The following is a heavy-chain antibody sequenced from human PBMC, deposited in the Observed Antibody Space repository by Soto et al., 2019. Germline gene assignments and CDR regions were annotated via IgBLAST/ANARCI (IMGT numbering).Heavy chain of an antibody. V-gene: IGHV4-4*07. CDR3: ARDGMTTGDN. J-gene: IGHJ4*02. CDR1: GVSVTSYT. Sequence: LXLTCIVSGVSVTSYTWSWVRQPANKGLEWIGRVFSSVSATYNPSLKSRVSISMDTAENRISLKLDSVTAADAGVYFCARDGMTTGDNWGPGTLVTVSS. CDR2: VFSSVSA. D-gene: IGHD3-9*01.